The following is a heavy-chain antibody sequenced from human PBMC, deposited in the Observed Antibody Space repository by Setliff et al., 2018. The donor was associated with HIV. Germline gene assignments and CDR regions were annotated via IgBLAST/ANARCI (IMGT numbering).Heavy chain of an antibody. V-gene: IGHV1-18*01. CDR1: GYTFTSYG. Sequence: ASVKVSCKASGYTFTSYGISWVRQAPGQGLEWMGWISAYNGNTNHAQKLQGRVTMTTDTSTSTAYMELRSLRSDDTAVYYCARDDPLYYDSSGYYYVVAFDIWGQGTMVTVS. CDR3: ARDDPLYYDSSGYYYVVAFDI. CDR2: ISAYNGNT. D-gene: IGHD3-22*01. J-gene: IGHJ3*02.